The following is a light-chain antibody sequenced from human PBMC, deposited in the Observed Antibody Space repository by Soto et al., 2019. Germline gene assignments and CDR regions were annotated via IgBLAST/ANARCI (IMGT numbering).Light chain of an antibody. Sequence: DIQMTQSPSTLSASVGDRVTITCRASQSIGDSVAWYQQKPGKAPYLLIYDASSLERGVPSRFSGSGSGTDFTLTISSLQPDDFATYSCQQYSSFWTFGQGTKVEIK. CDR3: QQYSSFWT. CDR1: QSIGDS. CDR2: DAS. J-gene: IGKJ1*01. V-gene: IGKV1-5*01.